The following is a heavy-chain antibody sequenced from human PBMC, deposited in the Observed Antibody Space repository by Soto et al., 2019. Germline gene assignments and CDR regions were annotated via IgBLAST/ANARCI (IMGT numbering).Heavy chain of an antibody. D-gene: IGHD2-15*01. CDR3: ARDGRGARYCSGGSCSDDAFDI. CDR1: GFTFSSYS. V-gene: IGHV3-48*02. CDR2: ISSSSSTI. J-gene: IGHJ3*02. Sequence: TGGSLRLSCAASGFTFSSYSMNWVRQAPGKGLEWVSYISSSSSTIYYADSVKGRFTISRDNAKNSLYLQMNSLRDEDTAVYYCARDGRGARYCSGGSCSDDAFDIWGQGTMVTVSS.